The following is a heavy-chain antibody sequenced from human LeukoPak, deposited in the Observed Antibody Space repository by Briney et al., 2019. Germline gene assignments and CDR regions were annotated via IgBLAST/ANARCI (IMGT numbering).Heavy chain of an antibody. CDR3: ARNRGIYYYYMDV. CDR2: IYHSGST. Sequence: SETLSLTCTVSGYSISSGYYWGWIRPPPGKGLEWIGSIYHSGSTYYNPSLKSRVTISVDTSKNQFSLKLSSVTAADTAVYYCARNRGIYYYYMDVWGKGTTVTVSS. J-gene: IGHJ6*03. CDR1: GYSISSGYY. V-gene: IGHV4-38-2*02. D-gene: IGHD1-14*01.